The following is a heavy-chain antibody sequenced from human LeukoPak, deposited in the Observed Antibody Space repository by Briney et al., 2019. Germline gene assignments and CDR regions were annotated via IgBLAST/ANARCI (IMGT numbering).Heavy chain of an antibody. V-gene: IGHV3-23*01. CDR1: GFTFSNYA. J-gene: IGHJ4*02. CDR2: ISGSGGRT. Sequence: GGSLRLSCAASGFTFSNYAMSWVRQVTVQGLQCVSTISGSGGRTFYADSVKGRFTISTLNSKTTPYLQMNSLRAEDTAVHYCAKGYSGSYFDYWGQGTLVTVSS. D-gene: IGHD1-26*01. CDR3: AKGYSGSYFDY.